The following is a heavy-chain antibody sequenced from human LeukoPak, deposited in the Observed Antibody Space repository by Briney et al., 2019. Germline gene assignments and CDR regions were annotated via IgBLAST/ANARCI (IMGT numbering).Heavy chain of an antibody. J-gene: IGHJ6*03. CDR1: GGSISSGDYY. D-gene: IGHD2-2*01. V-gene: IGHV4-30-4*08. Sequence: SQTLSLTCTVSGGSISSGDYYWSWIRQPPGKGLEWIGYIYYSGSTYYNPPLKSRVTISVDTSKNQFSLKLSSVTAADTAVHYCARDYIVVVPAALRRYYYYMDVWGKGTTVTVSS. CDR3: ARDYIVVVPAALRRYYYYMDV. CDR2: IYYSGST.